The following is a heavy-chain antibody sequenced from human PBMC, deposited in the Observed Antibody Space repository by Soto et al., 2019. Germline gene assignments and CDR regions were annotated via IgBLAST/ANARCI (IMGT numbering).Heavy chain of an antibody. V-gene: IGHV3-23*01. CDR2: VSGNGGNT. J-gene: IGHJ5*02. CDR1: GFSFSSYT. Sequence: LRLSCVASGFSFSSYTMNWVRQAPGKGLEWVSGVSGNGGNTYYADSVKGRFSISRDNSKNTLYLQLNSLRAEDTAIYYCAKDRMGASGWFDPWGQGTPVTVS. D-gene: IGHD1-26*01. CDR3: AKDRMGASGWFDP.